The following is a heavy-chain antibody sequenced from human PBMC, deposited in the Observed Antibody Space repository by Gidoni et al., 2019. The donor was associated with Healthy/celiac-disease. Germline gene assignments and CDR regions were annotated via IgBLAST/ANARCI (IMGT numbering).Heavy chain of an antibody. J-gene: IGHJ6*03. CDR1: GFHVSSYW. CDR3: ARRGYYYGSGAYYYYMDV. CDR2: IKQDGSEK. Sequence: EVQLVESGGGLVQPGGSLRLSCAASGFHVSSYWWSWVRQAPGKGLEWVANIKQDGSEKYYVDSVKGRFTISRDNAKNSLYLQMNSLRAEDTAVYYCARRGYYYGSGAYYYYMDVWGKGTTVTVSS. V-gene: IGHV3-7*03. D-gene: IGHD3-10*01.